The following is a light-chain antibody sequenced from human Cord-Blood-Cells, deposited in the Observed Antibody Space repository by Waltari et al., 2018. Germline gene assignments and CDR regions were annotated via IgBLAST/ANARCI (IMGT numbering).Light chain of an antibody. J-gene: IGKJ3*01. CDR1: QSVSSY. CDR3: QQRSNWSLT. Sequence: DIVLTQSPATLSLSPGERATLSCRASQSVSSYLAWYQQKPGQSPRPLIYDASNRATGSPARFSGSGSGTDFTLTISSLEPEDFAVYYCQQRSNWSLTFGPGTKVDIK. CDR2: DAS. V-gene: IGKV3-11*01.